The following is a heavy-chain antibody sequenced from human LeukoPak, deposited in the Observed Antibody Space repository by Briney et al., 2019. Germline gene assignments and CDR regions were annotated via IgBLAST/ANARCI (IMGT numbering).Heavy chain of an antibody. J-gene: IGHJ4*02. V-gene: IGHV3-23*01. Sequence: GGSLTLSCAATGCTFSSYAMSWVRQAPGKGLEWVSAISGSGGSTYYADSVKGRFTISRDNSKNTLYLQMNSLRADDTAVYYCAKGVYSYGYLQSAVGYWGQGTLVTVSS. CDR2: ISGSGGST. D-gene: IGHD5-18*01. CDR1: GCTFSSYA. CDR3: AKGVYSYGYLQSAVGY.